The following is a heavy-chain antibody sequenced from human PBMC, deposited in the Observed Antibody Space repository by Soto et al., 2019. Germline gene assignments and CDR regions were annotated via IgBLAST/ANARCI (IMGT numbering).Heavy chain of an antibody. CDR1: GYTFTSYG. CDR2: ISAYNGHT. J-gene: IGHJ4*02. D-gene: IGHD1-26*01. V-gene: IGHV1-18*01. CDR3: ARDRGSYALDY. Sequence: QVQLVQSGAEMQKPGASVKVSCKASGYTFTSYGVCWVRQAPGQGLEWMGWISAYNGHTNYAQKLQGRFTMTTDTATSTAYMELRSLRSDDTAVYYCARDRGSYALDYSGQGTLVTVSS.